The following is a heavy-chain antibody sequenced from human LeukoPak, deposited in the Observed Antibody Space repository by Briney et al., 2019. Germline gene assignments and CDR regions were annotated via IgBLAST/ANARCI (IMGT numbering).Heavy chain of an antibody. CDR2: INHSGST. CDR3: ARAPLRYFDY. Sequence: PSETLSLTCAVYGGSFSDYYWSWIRQPPGKGLEWIGEINHSGSTNYNPSLKSRVTISVDTSKNQFSLKLSSVTAADTAVYYCARAPLRYFDYWGQGTLVTVSS. D-gene: IGHD5-12*01. J-gene: IGHJ4*02. CDR1: GGSFSDYY. V-gene: IGHV4-34*01.